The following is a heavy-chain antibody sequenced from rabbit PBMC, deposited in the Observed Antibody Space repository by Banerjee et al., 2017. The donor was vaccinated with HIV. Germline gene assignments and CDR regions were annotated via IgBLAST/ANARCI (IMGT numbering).Heavy chain of an antibody. CDR3: ARDLAGAIGWNFNL. V-gene: IGHV1S45*01. J-gene: IGHJ4*01. CDR1: GFSFSSYG. D-gene: IGHD4-1*01. CDR2: IFTASAGT. Sequence: QEQLEESGGDLVKPEGSLTLTCTASGFSFSSYGVSWVRQAPGKGLEWIACIFTASAGTSYANWAKGRFTISKASWTTVTLQMTSLTAADTAGYFCARDLAGAIGWNFNLWGQGTLVTVS.